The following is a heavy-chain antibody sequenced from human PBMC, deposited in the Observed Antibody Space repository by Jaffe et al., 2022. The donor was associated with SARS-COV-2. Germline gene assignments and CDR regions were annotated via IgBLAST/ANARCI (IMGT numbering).Heavy chain of an antibody. Sequence: QLQLQESGPGLVKPSETLSLTCTVSGGSISSSSYYWGWIRQPPGKGLEWIGSIYYSGSTYYNPSLKSRVTISVDTSKNQFSLKLSSVTAADTAVYYCARGWGYDSSGYYAFRHLYYYYYGMDVWGQGTTVTVSS. CDR3: ARGWGYDSSGYYAFRHLYYYYYGMDV. CDR1: GGSISSSSYY. V-gene: IGHV4-39*01. J-gene: IGHJ6*02. D-gene: IGHD3-22*01. CDR2: IYYSGST.